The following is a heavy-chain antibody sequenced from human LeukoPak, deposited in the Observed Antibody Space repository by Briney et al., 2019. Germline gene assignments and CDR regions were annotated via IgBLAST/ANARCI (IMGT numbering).Heavy chain of an antibody. V-gene: IGHV3-23*01. D-gene: IGHD1-26*01. CDR3: TKRVKYGGTWDHFAD. CDR1: GFTFDNYR. Sequence: QAGGSLRLSGAASGFTFDNYRMSWVRQAPGKGLEWVSTVNADGGNTYYADSVKGRFTISRDNSKSTLILQMNSLSVEDTALYYCTKRVKYGGTWDHFADWGQGTLVTVSS. J-gene: IGHJ4*02. CDR2: VNADGGNT.